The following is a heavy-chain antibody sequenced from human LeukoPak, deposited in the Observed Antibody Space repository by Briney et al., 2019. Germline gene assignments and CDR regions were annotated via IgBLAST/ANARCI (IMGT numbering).Heavy chain of an antibody. CDR1: GYTFTGYY. D-gene: IGHD1-26*01. Sequence: GASVKVSCKASGYTFTGYYMHWVRPAPGQGLEWMGWINPNSGGTNYAQKFQGRVTMTRDTSISTAYMALSRLRSDDTAVYYCARSRAAYSGSYAGDYWGQGTLVTVSS. CDR2: INPNSGGT. J-gene: IGHJ4*02. V-gene: IGHV1-2*02. CDR3: ARSRAAYSGSYAGDY.